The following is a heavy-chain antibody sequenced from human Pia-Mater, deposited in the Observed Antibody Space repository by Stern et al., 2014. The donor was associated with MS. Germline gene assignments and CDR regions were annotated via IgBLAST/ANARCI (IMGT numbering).Heavy chain of an antibody. CDR2: VYYSGVT. J-gene: IGHJ2*01. CDR1: GGSITNRDY. V-gene: IGHV4-39*02. D-gene: IGHD4-11*01. CDR3: ARGVTAVTNYVPNWCFDL. Sequence: QVHLQESGPGLVKPSETLSLTCTVSGGSITNRDYWGWIRQSPGKGLEWIGRVYYSGVTYYRPSLKSRATISIDTSRTQFFLNLTSGTATDTAVYFCARGVTAVTNYVPNWCFDLWGRGTLVTVSS.